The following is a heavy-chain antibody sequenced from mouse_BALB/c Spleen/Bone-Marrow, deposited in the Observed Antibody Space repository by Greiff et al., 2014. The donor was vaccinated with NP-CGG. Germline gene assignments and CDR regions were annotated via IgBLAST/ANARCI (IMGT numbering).Heavy chain of an antibody. CDR3: ARYYYGSSYFDY. Sequence: VQLQQSGAELVKPGASVKLSCTASGFNIKDTYMHWVKQRPERGLEWIGRIDPANGNTKYDPKFQGKATITADTSSNTAYLQLSSLTSEDTAVYYCARYYYGSSYFDYWGRGTTLTVSS. D-gene: IGHD1-1*01. J-gene: IGHJ2*01. CDR2: IDPANGNT. CDR1: GFNIKDTY. V-gene: IGHV14-3*02.